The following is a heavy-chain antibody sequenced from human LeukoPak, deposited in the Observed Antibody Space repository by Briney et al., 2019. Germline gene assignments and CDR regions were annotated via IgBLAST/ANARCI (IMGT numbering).Heavy chain of an antibody. Sequence: PSETLSLTRTVSGGSISSGDYYWSWIRQPPGKGLEWIGYIYYSGSTYYNPSLRSRVTISVDTSKNQFSLKLSSVTAADTAVYYCARANAAIAVAGTGWYFDLWGRGTLVTVSS. CDR3: ARANAAIAVAGTGWYFDL. CDR1: GGSISSGDYY. J-gene: IGHJ2*01. V-gene: IGHV4-30-4*08. D-gene: IGHD6-19*01. CDR2: IYYSGST.